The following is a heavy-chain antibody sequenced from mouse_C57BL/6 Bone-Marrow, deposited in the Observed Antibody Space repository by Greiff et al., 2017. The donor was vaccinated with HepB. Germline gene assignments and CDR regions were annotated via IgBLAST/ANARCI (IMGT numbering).Heavy chain of an antibody. J-gene: IGHJ1*03. Sequence: QVQLQQSGPELVKPGASVKLSCKASGYTFTSYDINWVKQRPGQGLEWIGWIYPRDGSTKYNEKFKGKATLTVDTSSSTAYMELHSLTSEDSAVYFCARWGVWLRRGGYFDVWGTGTTVTVSS. D-gene: IGHD2-2*01. CDR2: IYPRDGST. V-gene: IGHV1-85*01. CDR1: GYTFTSYD. CDR3: ARWGVWLRRGGYFDV.